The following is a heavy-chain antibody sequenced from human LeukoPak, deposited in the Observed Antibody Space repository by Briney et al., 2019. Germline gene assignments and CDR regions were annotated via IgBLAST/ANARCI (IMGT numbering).Heavy chain of an antibody. J-gene: IGHJ4*02. CDR3: ARVSLTAQYLLDY. Sequence: GASVEVSCKASGYTFTAYYVYWVRQAPGQGLEWMGWINPNSGGTNYAQKFQGRVTMTRDTSISTAYMELSRLTSDDTAVYYCARVSLTAQYLLDYWGQGTLVTVSS. D-gene: IGHD2/OR15-2a*01. V-gene: IGHV1-2*02. CDR1: GYTFTAYY. CDR2: INPNSGGT.